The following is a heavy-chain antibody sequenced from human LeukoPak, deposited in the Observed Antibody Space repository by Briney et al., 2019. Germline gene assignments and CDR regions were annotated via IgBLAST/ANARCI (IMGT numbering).Heavy chain of an antibody. CDR3: AREPYRGVVAATPTAFDP. CDR2: IKQDGSEK. V-gene: IGHV3-7*01. CDR1: GFTFSSYW. D-gene: IGHD2-15*01. J-gene: IGHJ5*02. Sequence: GGSLRLSCAASGFTFSSYWMSWVRQAPGKGLEWVANIKQDGSEKYYVDSVKGRFTISRDNAKNSLYLQMNSLRAEDTAVYYCAREPYRGVVAATPTAFDPWGQGTLVTVSS.